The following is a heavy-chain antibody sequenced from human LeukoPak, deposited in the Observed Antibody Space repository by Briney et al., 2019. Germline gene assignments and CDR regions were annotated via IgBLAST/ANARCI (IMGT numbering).Heavy chain of an antibody. CDR3: ARASAPIVVVVAATPESAFDI. Sequence: GGSLRLSCAASGFTFSSYGMSWVRQAPGKGLEWVSAITATSSSTHDADSVQGRFTISRDNAKNSLYLQMNSLRAEDTAVYYCARASAPIVVVVAATPESAFDIWGQGTMVTASS. J-gene: IGHJ3*02. CDR1: GFTFSSYG. D-gene: IGHD2-15*01. CDR2: ITATSSST. V-gene: IGHV3-21*01.